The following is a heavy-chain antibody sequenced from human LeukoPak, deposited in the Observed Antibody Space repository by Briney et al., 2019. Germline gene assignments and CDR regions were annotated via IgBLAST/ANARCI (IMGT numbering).Heavy chain of an antibody. V-gene: IGHV3-53*01. CDR2: ICSGGST. D-gene: IGHD1-26*01. J-gene: IGHJ4*02. Sequence: GGSLRLSCAASGFTVSSNYMSWVRQAPGKGLEWVSVICSGGSTYYADSVKGRFTISRDNSKNTLYLQMNSLRAEDTAVYYCARDGPVGATNLDYWGQGTQVTVSS. CDR1: GFTVSSNY. CDR3: ARDGPVGATNLDY.